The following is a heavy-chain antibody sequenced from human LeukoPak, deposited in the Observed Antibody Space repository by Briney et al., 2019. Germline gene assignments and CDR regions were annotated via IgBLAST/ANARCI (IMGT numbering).Heavy chain of an antibody. CDR3: AGGPTPDYYDSSGRQAGFDY. CDR2: INHSGST. D-gene: IGHD3-22*01. CDR1: GGSFSGYY. J-gene: IGHJ4*02. V-gene: IGHV4-34*01. Sequence: SETLPLTCAVYGGSFSGYYWSWIRQPPGKGLEWIGEINHSGSTNYNPSLKSRVTISVDTSKNQVSLKLSSVTAADTAVYYCAGGPTPDYYDSSGRQAGFDYWGQGTLVTVSS.